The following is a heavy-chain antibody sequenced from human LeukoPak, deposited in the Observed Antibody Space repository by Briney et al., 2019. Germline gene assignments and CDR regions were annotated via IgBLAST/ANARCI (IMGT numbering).Heavy chain of an antibody. CDR3: AREGGPYRPLDY. J-gene: IGHJ4*02. Sequence: PSQTLSLTCTVSGGSISSGGYYWTWIRQYPGKGLEWIGYIYYSGTTYYNPSLQSRVTISGDTSKNQFSLKLSSVTAADTAVYYCAREGGPYRPLDYSGQGTLVTVAS. CDR1: GGSISSGGYY. V-gene: IGHV4-31*03. CDR2: IYYSGTT.